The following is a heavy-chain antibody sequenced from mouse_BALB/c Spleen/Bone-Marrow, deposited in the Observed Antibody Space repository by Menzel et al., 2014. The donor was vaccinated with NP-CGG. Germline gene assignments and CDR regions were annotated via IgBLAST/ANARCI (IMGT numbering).Heavy chain of an antibody. CDR2: IDPANGNT. J-gene: IGHJ2*01. CDR1: GFNIKDTY. Sequence: EVKLMESGAELVKPGASVKLSCTASGFNIKDTYMHWVKQRPEQGLEWIGRIDPANGNTKYDPKFQGKATITADMSSNTAYLQLSSLTSEDTAVYYCARWYYRYDYWGQGTTLTVSS. D-gene: IGHD2-14*01. CDR3: ARWYYRYDY. V-gene: IGHV14-3*02.